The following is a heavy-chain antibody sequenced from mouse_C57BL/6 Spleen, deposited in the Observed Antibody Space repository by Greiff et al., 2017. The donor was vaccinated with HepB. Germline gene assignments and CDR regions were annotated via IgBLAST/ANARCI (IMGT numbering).Heavy chain of an antibody. CDR3: ARDINYDYYAMDY. CDR2: ISDGGSYT. CDR1: GFTFSSYA. V-gene: IGHV5-4*01. Sequence: EVQLVESGGGLVKPGGSLKLSCAASGFTFSSYAMSWVRQTPEKRLEWVATISDGGSYTYYPDNVKGRFTISRDNAKNNLYLQMSHLKSEDTAMYYCARDINYDYYAMDYWGQGTSVTVSS. D-gene: IGHD1-1*01. J-gene: IGHJ4*01.